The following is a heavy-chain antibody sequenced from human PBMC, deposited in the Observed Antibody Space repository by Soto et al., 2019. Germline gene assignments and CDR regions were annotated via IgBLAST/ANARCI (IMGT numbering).Heavy chain of an antibody. D-gene: IGHD2-2*01. Sequence: GGSLRLSCAASGFSFSNYAMHWVRQTPDKGLEWVAVMSHDGSSSFYADSVKGRFTISRDNSKTTLYLQMNSLSTEDTAVYYCARDFPYCGSTSCYSAAPKYWGQGTLVTVS. CDR1: GFSFSNYA. V-gene: IGHV3-30-3*01. J-gene: IGHJ4*02. CDR2: MSHDGSSS. CDR3: ARDFPYCGSTSCYSAAPKY.